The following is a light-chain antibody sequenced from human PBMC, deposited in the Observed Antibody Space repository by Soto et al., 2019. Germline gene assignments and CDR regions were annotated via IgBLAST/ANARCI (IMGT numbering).Light chain of an antibody. J-gene: IGLJ1*01. CDR1: SSDVGGYNY. V-gene: IGLV2-14*01. CDR2: DVS. Sequence: QSALTQPASVSGSPGQSITISCTGTSSDVGGYNYVPWYQQHPGKAPKLMIYDVSNRPSGVSNRFSGSKSGNTASLTISGLQAEDEADYYCSSYTSSSTHWVFGTGTKVTVL. CDR3: SSYTSSSTHWV.